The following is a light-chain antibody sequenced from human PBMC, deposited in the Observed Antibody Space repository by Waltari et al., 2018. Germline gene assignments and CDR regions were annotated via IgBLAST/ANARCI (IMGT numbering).Light chain of an antibody. J-gene: IGLJ1*01. CDR3: SSYTSSSLYV. CDR2: EVS. V-gene: IGLV2-14*01. CDR1: SSDVGAYSY. Sequence: QSALTQPASVAGSPGQSITLPCTGTSSDVGAYSYVSWYQQHPGKAPKLMISEVSNRPSWVSNRFSGSKSGNTASLTISGLQAEDEADYYCSSYTSSSLYVFGTGTKVTVL.